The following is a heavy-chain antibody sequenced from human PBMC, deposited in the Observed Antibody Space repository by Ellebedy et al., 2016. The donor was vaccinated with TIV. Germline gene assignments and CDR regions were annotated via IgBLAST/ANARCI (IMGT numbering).Heavy chain of an antibody. CDR3: ARDFGSGYERFDY. Sequence: AASVKVSCKASAYSFPSYGVSWVRQAPGQGLEWMVWINAYNGNTNYAQKFQGRVTMTTDTSTNTAFMELRSLRSDDTAVYYCARDFGSGYERFDYWGQGTLVTVSS. D-gene: IGHD5-12*01. CDR1: AYSFPSYG. V-gene: IGHV1-18*01. CDR2: INAYNGNT. J-gene: IGHJ4*02.